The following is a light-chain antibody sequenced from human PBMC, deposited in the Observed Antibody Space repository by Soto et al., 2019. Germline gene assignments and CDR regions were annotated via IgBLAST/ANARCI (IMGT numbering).Light chain of an antibody. CDR1: QAIGTW. J-gene: IGKJ1*01. CDR3: QQGNTIPPWT. V-gene: IGKV1-12*01. Sequence: IQMTQSPSSVSASVGDRVTITCRASQAIGTWLGWYQQKPGKAPKLLIYGASTLQSGVPSRFSGSGSGTAFTLTISSLQAEDFATYFCQQGNTIPPWTFGQGTKVEMK. CDR2: GAS.